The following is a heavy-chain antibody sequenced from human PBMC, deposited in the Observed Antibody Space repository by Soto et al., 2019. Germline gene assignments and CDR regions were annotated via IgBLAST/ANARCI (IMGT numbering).Heavy chain of an antibody. J-gene: IGHJ6*02. V-gene: IGHV1-46*01. CDR2: INPSGGST. Sequence: ASVKVSCKASGYTFTSYYMHWVRQAPGQGLEWTGIINPSGGSTSYAQKFQGRVTMTRDTSTSTVYMELSSLRSEDTAVYYCARDTTIFGVVILPSYGMDVWGQGTTVTVSS. D-gene: IGHD3-3*01. CDR3: ARDTTIFGVVILPSYGMDV. CDR1: GYTFTSYY.